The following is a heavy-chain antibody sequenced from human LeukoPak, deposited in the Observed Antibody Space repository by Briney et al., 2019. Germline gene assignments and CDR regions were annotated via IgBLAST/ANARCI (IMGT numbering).Heavy chain of an antibody. CDR3: ARDCVSGDGYNCFDY. CDR1: GGTFSSYA. D-gene: IGHD5-24*01. V-gene: IGHV1-69*04. J-gene: IGHJ4*02. Sequence: ASVKVSCKASGGTFSSYAIIWVRQAPGQGLEWMGRIIPILGIANYAQKFQGRVTITADKSTSTAYMELSSLRSEDTAVYYCARDCVSGDGYNCFDYWGQGTLVTVSS. CDR2: IIPILGIA.